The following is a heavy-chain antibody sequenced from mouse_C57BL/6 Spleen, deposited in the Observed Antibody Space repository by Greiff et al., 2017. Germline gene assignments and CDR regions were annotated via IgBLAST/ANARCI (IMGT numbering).Heavy chain of an antibody. D-gene: IGHD4-1*02. CDR2: ISDGGSYT. CDR1: GFTFSSYA. CDR3: ARGSTNNGDGAMDY. J-gene: IGHJ4*01. Sequence: EVMLVESGGGLVKPGGSLKLSCAASGFTFSSYAMSWVRQTPEKRLEWVATISDGGSYTYYPDNVKGRFTISRDNAKNNLYLQMSHLKSEDTAMYYCARGSTNNGDGAMDYWGQGTSVTVSS. V-gene: IGHV5-4*03.